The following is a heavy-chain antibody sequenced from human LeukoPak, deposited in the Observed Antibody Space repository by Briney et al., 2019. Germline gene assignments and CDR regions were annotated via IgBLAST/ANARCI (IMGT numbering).Heavy chain of an antibody. CDR1: GFTVSSNY. Sequence: GGSLRLSCAASGFTVSSNYMSWVRQAPGKGLEWLSVLYSGGNTNYADSVKGRFTISRDNSKNTLYLQMNSLRAEDTAVYYCARDGGYYYDSSGYYPPRYWGQGTLVTVSP. CDR3: ARDGGYYYDSSGYYPPRY. V-gene: IGHV3-66*01. J-gene: IGHJ4*02. D-gene: IGHD3-22*01. CDR2: LYSGGNT.